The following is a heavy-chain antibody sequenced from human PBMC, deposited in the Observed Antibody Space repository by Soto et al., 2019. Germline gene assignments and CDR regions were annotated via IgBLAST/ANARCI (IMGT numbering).Heavy chain of an antibody. V-gene: IGHV2-5*02. CDR1: GFSLTTNGVG. J-gene: IGHJ5*02. D-gene: IGHD4-17*01. CDR3: AHRTTTVTWWLDP. Sequence: QITLKESGPTLVKPTQTLTLTCTFSGFSLTTNGVGVGWILQPQGKSLECLALIYWDDDKRYSPSLKSRLTITKHTSQNQMVLTITNMDPAYTATYCCAHRTTTVTWWLDPWGQGTLDTVSS. CDR2: IYWDDDK.